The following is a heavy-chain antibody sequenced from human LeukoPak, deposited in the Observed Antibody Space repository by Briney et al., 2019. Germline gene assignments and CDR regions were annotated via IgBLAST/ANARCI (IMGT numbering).Heavy chain of an antibody. Sequence: PGGSLRLSCAASGFAFSSSGMSWIRQPPGKGLEWIGEINHSGSTNYNPSLKSRVTISVDTSKNQFSLKLSSVTAADTAVYYCARTYYYDSTPDLDYWGQGTLVTVSS. J-gene: IGHJ4*02. D-gene: IGHD3-22*01. V-gene: IGHV4-34*01. CDR1: GFAFSSSG. CDR2: INHSGST. CDR3: ARTYYYDSTPDLDY.